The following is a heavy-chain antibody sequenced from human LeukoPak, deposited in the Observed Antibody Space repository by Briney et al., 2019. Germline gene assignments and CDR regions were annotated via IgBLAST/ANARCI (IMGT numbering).Heavy chain of an antibody. D-gene: IGHD6-13*01. J-gene: IGHJ6*03. V-gene: IGHV3-21*01. CDR3: ARGRQTSSTDKPKYYYYYMDV. Sequence: GGSLRLSCAASGFTFSSYSMNWVRQAPGKGLEWVSSISSSSSYIYYADSVKGRFTISRDNAKNSLYLQTNSLRAEDTAVYYCARGRQTSSTDKPKYYYYYMDVWGKGTTVTVSS. CDR2: ISSSSSYI. CDR1: GFTFSSYS.